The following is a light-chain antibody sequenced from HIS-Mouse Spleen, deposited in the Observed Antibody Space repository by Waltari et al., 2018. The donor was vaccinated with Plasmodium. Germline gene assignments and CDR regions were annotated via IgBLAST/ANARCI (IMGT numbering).Light chain of an antibody. CDR3: SSYTSSSTRV. CDR2: DVS. CDR1: SSDVGGYNY. Sequence: QSALTQPASVSGSPGQSITISCTGTSSDVGGYNYVSWYQQHPGKAPKLMMYDVSNRPSGGSHRFSGSKSGSTASLTISGLQAEDEADYYCSSYTSSSTRVFGGGTKLTVL. J-gene: IGLJ3*02. V-gene: IGLV2-14*03.